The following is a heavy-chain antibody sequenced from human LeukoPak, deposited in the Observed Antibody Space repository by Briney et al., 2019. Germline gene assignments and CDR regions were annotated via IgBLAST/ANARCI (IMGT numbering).Heavy chain of an antibody. D-gene: IGHD2-21*01. CDR2: IRFDGSIK. CDR1: GFTFSSSA. Sequence: GGPLRLSCATSGFTFSSSAMQWVRQAPGKGLEWVAFIRFDGSIKDYGDSVKGRFTISRDNSRNTLYLQMNSLRFEDTAVYYCASGVIADNHWGQGTLVTVSS. CDR3: ASGVIADNH. V-gene: IGHV3-30*02. J-gene: IGHJ5*02.